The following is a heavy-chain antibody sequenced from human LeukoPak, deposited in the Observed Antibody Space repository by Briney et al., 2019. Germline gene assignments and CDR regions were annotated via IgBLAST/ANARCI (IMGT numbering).Heavy chain of an antibody. CDR3: ARGGYSSSWYGY. D-gene: IGHD6-13*01. Sequence: SETLSLTCAVYGGSFSGYYWSWIRQPPGKGLEWIGEINHSGSTNYNPSLKSRVTISVDTSKNQFSLKLSSVTAADTAVYYRARGGYSSSWYGYWGQGTLVTVSS. V-gene: IGHV4-34*01. J-gene: IGHJ4*02. CDR2: INHSGST. CDR1: GGSFSGYY.